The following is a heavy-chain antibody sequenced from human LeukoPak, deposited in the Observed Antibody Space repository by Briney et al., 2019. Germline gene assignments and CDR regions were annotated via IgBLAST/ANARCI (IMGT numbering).Heavy chain of an antibody. D-gene: IGHD6-13*01. J-gene: IGHJ4*02. CDR3: ARGGAAAGEFDY. Sequence: PAETLSLTCAVYGGSFSGYDWSWIRQPPGKGLEWIGEINHSGSTNYNPSLKSRVTISVGTSKNQFSLKLSSVTAADTAVYYCARGGAAAGEFDYWGQGTLVTVSS. CDR2: INHSGST. CDR1: GGSFSGYD. V-gene: IGHV4-34*01.